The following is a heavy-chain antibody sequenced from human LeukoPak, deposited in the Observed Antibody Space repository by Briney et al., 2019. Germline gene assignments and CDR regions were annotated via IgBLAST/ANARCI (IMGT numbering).Heavy chain of an antibody. CDR2: ISSSNSYI. CDR1: AFTFSSYS. J-gene: IGHJ4*02. V-gene: IGHV3-21*01. CDR3: ARLMTGISSYYFDF. Sequence: GSLRLSCAASAFTFSSYSMNWVRQAPGKGLEWVSSISSSNSYIYYADSVKGRFTISRDNAKNSLYLQMNSLRAEDTAVYYCARLMTGISSYYFDFWGQGTLVTVSS. D-gene: IGHD1-20*01.